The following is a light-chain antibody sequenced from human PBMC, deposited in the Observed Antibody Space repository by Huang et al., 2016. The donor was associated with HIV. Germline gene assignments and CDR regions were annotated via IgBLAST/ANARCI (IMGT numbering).Light chain of an antibody. CDR2: GAS. CDR3: HQYNNWPRT. V-gene: IGKV3-15*01. CDR1: QSVSNN. Sequence: EIVMTQSPATLSVSPGERATLSCRASQSVSNNLAWYQQKPGQAPRLLIYGASTRATGIPSRFSGSGFGTEFTLTINSLQSEDFAVYYCHQYNNWPRTFGQGTKVEV. J-gene: IGKJ1*01.